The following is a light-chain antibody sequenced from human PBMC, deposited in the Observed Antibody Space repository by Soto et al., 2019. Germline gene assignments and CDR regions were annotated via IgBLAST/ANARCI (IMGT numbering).Light chain of an antibody. Sequence: EFVLTQSPGTLSLSPGERATLSCRASQTVRNNYLVWYQQKPGQAPRLLIYDASSRATGIPDRFSGGGSGTDFTLTISILEPEDSAVYYCQQFSSYPLTFGGGTKGEIK. V-gene: IGKV3-20*01. J-gene: IGKJ4*01. CDR3: QQFSSYPLT. CDR1: QTVRNNY. CDR2: DAS.